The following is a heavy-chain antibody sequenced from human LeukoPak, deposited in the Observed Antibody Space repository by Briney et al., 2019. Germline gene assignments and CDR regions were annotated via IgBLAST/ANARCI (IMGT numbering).Heavy chain of an antibody. V-gene: IGHV1-69*05. CDR3: ARDRHLWFGGGNMDY. J-gene: IGHJ4*02. Sequence: ASVKVSCKASGGTFSSYAISRVRQAPGQGLEWMGRIIPIFGTANYAQKFQGRVTITTDESTSTAYMELSSLRSEDKAVYYCARDRHLWFGGGNMDYWGQGTLVTVSS. CDR1: GGTFSSYA. D-gene: IGHD3-10*01. CDR2: IIPIFGTA.